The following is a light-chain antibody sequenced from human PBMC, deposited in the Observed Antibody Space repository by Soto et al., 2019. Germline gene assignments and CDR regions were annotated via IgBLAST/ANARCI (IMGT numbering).Light chain of an antibody. CDR2: DAS. J-gene: IGKJ2*01. Sequence: EIVLTQSPATLSLSPGERATLSCRASQSVSSYLAWYQQKPGQAPRLLIYDASNRATGIPARFSGSESGTDFTLTICSLEPEDFAVYYCQQRSNWPPYTFGQGTKLEIK. CDR1: QSVSSY. CDR3: QQRSNWPPYT. V-gene: IGKV3-11*01.